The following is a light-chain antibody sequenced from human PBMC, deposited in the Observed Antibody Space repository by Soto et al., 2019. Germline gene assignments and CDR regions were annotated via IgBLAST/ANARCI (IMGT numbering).Light chain of an antibody. J-gene: IGKJ1*01. CDR1: QSVSNN. V-gene: IGKV3-15*01. CDR3: PQYNNWWT. CDR2: GAS. Sequence: EIVMTQSPATLSVSPGERATLSCRASQSVSNNLAWYQKKPGQAPRLLIYGASTRATGIPARFSGSGSGTEFTLTISSLQSEEFAFYYWPQYNNWWTFGQGTRVDIK.